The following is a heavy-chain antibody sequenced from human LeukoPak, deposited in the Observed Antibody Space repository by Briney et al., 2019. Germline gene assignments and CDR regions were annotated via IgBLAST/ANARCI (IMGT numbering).Heavy chain of an antibody. CDR3: ARGDYYDSRGFRW. Sequence: ASVKVSCKASGYTFTDYYMHWVRQAPGQGLEWMGWINPDSGGTNYAQKFQGRVTMTRNTSISTAWMELSRLRSDDTAVYHCARGDYYDSRGFRWWGQGTLVTVSS. CDR1: GYTFTDYY. CDR2: INPDSGGT. J-gene: IGHJ4*02. D-gene: IGHD3-22*01. V-gene: IGHV1-2*02.